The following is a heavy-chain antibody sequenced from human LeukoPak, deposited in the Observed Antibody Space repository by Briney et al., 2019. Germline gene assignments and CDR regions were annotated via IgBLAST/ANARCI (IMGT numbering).Heavy chain of an antibody. CDR3: ARRVSSGWYYFDY. V-gene: IGHV4-59*08. CDR1: GGSMSSYY. Sequence: SETLSLTCTVSGGSMSSYYWSWIRQPPGKGLEWIGYIYYSGSTNYNPSLKSRVTISVDTSKNQFSLKLSSVTAADTAVYYCARRVSSGWYYFDYWGQGTLVTVSS. D-gene: IGHD6-19*01. CDR2: IYYSGST. J-gene: IGHJ4*02.